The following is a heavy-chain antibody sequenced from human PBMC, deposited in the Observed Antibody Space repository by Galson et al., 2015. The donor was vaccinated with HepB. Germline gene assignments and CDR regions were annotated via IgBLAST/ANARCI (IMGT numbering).Heavy chain of an antibody. Sequence: SLRLSCAASGFTFSHYAMNWVRQAPGKGLEWVALIQDDGSNKYYADSVKGRFTIFRDNSKSTLYLLMNSLRPEDTAVYYCAKTAYSYGVFGYWGQGTPVTVSS. J-gene: IGHJ4*02. CDR1: GFTFSHYA. CDR2: IQDDGSNK. V-gene: IGHV3-30*02. CDR3: AKTAYSYGVFGY. D-gene: IGHD2-8*01.